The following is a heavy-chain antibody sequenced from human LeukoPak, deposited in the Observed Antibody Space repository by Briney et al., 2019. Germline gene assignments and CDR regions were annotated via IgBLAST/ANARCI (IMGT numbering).Heavy chain of an antibody. CDR3: ARASSWYRGFDY. CDR1: GFSLSTSGMC. J-gene: IGHJ4*02. Sequence: SGPTLVNPTQTLTLTCTFSGFSLSTSGMCVSWIRQPPGKAREWLARIDWDDDKYYSTSLKTRLTISKDTSKNQVVLTMTNMDPVVTATYYCARASSWYRGFDYWGQGTLVTVSS. D-gene: IGHD6-13*01. V-gene: IGHV2-70*11. CDR2: IDWDDDK.